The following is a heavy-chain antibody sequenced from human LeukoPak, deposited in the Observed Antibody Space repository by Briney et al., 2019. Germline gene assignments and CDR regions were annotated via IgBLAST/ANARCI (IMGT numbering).Heavy chain of an antibody. D-gene: IGHD2-2*03. Sequence: PSQTLSLTCAISGDSVSSNSAAWNWIRQSPSRGLEWLGRTYYRSKWYNDYAVSVKSRITINPDTSKNQFSLQLNSVTPEDTAVYYCARDLAIGSLDRTNWFDPWGQGTLVTVSS. J-gene: IGHJ5*02. V-gene: IGHV6-1*01. CDR2: TYYRSKWYN. CDR3: ARDLAIGSLDRTNWFDP. CDR1: GDSVSSNSAA.